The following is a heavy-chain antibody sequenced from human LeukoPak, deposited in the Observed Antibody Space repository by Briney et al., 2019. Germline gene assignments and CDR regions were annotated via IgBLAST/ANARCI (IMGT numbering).Heavy chain of an antibody. CDR1: GYTFTSYG. V-gene: IGHV1-18*01. D-gene: IGHD1-26*01. J-gene: IGHJ3*02. CDR2: ISAYNGNT. Sequence: ASVKVSCKASGYTFTSYGISWVRQAPGQGLEWMGWISAYNGNTNYARKLQGRVTMTTDTSTSTANMELRSLRSDDTAVYYCARAGGMVALDAFDIWGQGTMVTVSS. CDR3: ARAGGMVALDAFDI.